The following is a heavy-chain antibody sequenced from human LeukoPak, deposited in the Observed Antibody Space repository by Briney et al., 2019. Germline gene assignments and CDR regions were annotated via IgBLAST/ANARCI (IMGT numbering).Heavy chain of an antibody. Sequence: SGGSLRLSCAASGFTFSDYYMSWIRQAPGKGLEWVSYISSSGNTMYYADSVKGRFTISRDNAKNSLYLQMNSLRAEDTAVYYCATDDFWSGYYTGYWGQGTLVTVSS. CDR2: ISSSGNTM. CDR1: GFTFSDYY. V-gene: IGHV3-11*01. CDR3: ATDDFWSGYYTGY. J-gene: IGHJ4*02. D-gene: IGHD3-3*01.